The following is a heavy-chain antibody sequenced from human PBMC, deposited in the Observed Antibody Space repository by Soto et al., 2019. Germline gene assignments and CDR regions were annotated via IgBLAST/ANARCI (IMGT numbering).Heavy chain of an antibody. CDR1: GYTFTSYA. J-gene: IGHJ5*02. Sequence: ASVKVSCKASGYTFTSYAMHWVRQAPGQRLEWMGWINAGNGNTKYSQKFQGRVTITRDTSASTAYMELSSLRSEDTAVYYCAREVFGCSGGSCTNWFDPWGQGTLVTVSS. V-gene: IGHV1-3*01. CDR3: AREVFGCSGGSCTNWFDP. D-gene: IGHD2-15*01. CDR2: INAGNGNT.